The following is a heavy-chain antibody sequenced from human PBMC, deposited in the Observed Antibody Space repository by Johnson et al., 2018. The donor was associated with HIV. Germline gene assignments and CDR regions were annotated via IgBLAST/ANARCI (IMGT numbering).Heavy chain of an antibody. D-gene: IGHD3-22*01. CDR1: GFTFDDYG. V-gene: IGHV3-7*04. CDR3: ARGVSSGYYSNAFDV. J-gene: IGHJ3*01. CDR2: IKQDGSEK. Sequence: VQLVESGGGVVRPGGSLRLSCAASGFTFDDYGMTWVRQAPGKGLEWVANIKQDGSEKYYVDSVKGRLTISRDNAKNSLSLQMNSLRAEDTALYYCARGVSSGYYSNAFDVWGQGTMDTVSS.